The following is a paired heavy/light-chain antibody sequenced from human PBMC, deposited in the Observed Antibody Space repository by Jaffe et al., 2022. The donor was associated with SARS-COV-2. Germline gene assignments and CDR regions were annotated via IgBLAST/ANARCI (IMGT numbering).Light chain of an antibody. CDR2: WAS. Sequence: DIVMTQSPDSLAVSLGERATINCKSSQSILYNSDNKNYLAWYQHKPGQPPKLLIYWASTRESGVPDRFSGSGSGTDFTLTISSLQAEDVAVYYCQQYYSTPYTFGQGTKLEIK. J-gene: IGKJ2*01. CDR3: QQYYSTPYT. CDR1: QSILYNSDNKNY. V-gene: IGKV4-1*01.
Heavy chain of an antibody. Sequence: QVQLQESGPGLVKPSETLSLTCTVSGGSINGYYWSWIRQPPGKGLEWIGFIYYSGSTNYNPSLKSRVTISVDTSKNQFSLKLRSVTAADTAVYYCARQYCSGGSCYPLFDYWGQGTLVTVSS. D-gene: IGHD2-15*01. CDR2: IYYSGST. V-gene: IGHV4-59*01. J-gene: IGHJ4*02. CDR3: ARQYCSGGSCYPLFDY. CDR1: GGSINGYY.